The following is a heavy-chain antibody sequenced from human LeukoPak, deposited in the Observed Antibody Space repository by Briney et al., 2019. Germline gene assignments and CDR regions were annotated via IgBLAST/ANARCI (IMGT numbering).Heavy chain of an antibody. V-gene: IGHV4-30-2*01. CDR3: ARASVWFGELPDAFDI. CDR1: GGSISSGGYS. CDR2: IYHSGST. J-gene: IGHJ3*02. D-gene: IGHD3-10*01. Sequence: SQTLSLTYAVSGGSISSGGYSWSWIRQPPGRGLEWIGYIYHSGSTYYNPSLKSRVTISVDRSKNQFSLKLSSVTAADTAVYYCARASVWFGELPDAFDIWGQGTMVTVSS.